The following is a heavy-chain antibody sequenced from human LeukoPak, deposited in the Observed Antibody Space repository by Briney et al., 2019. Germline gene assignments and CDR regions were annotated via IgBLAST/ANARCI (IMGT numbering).Heavy chain of an antibody. Sequence: QSGGSLRLSCAASGFTFSSYDMHWVRQATGKGLEWVSAIGTAGDTYYPGSVKGRFTISRENAKNSLYLQMNSLRAGDTAVYYCARALYYYYGMDVWGQGTTVTVSS. CDR2: IGTAGDT. J-gene: IGHJ6*02. CDR1: GFTFSSYD. CDR3: ARALYYYYGMDV. V-gene: IGHV3-13*01.